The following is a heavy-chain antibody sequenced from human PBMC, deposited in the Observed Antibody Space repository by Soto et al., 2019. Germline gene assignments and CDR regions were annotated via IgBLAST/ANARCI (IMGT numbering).Heavy chain of an antibody. J-gene: IGHJ4*02. D-gene: IGHD2-2*01. V-gene: IGHV3-30-3*01. CDR3: ASARLDTPALDY. CDR2: ISYDASNK. CDR1: GFGFSSYA. Sequence: QVQLVESGGGVVQPGRSLRLSCAASGFGFSSYAMHWVRQAPGKGLEWVAAISYDASNKYYADSVKGRFTISRDNSKNTLYLQMNSLRAEDTAVYYCASARLDTPALDYWGQGTLVTVSS.